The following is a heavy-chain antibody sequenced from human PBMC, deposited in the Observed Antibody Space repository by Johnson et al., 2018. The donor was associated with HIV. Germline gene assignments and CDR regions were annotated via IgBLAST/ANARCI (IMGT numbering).Heavy chain of an antibody. CDR3: AKGQVARGPLDI. D-gene: IGHD2-15*01. CDR2: ISYDETNQ. V-gene: IGHV3-30*04. J-gene: IGHJ3*02. CDR1: GFIFSTYT. Sequence: QVQLVESGGGLVQPGGSLRLSCLASGFIFSTYTMHWVRQAPGKGLEWVAVISYDETNQYYADSVKGRFTISRDNSKNTLYLQMSSLRADDTAVYYCAKGQVARGPLDIWGQGTMVTVSS.